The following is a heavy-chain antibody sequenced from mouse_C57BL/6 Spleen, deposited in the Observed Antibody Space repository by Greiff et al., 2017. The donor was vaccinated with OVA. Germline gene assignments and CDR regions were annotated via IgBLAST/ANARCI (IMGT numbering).Heavy chain of an antibody. CDR2: INPNNGGT. J-gene: IGHJ2*01. V-gene: IGHV1-26*01. CDR3: ARKNWDLDY. Sequence: EVKLQQSGPELVKPGASVKISCKASGYTFTDYYMNWVKQSHGKSLEWIGDINPNNGGTSYNQKFKGKATLTVDKSSSTAYMELRSLTSEDSAVYYCARKNWDLDYWGQGTTLTVSS. D-gene: IGHD4-1*01. CDR1: GYTFTDYY.